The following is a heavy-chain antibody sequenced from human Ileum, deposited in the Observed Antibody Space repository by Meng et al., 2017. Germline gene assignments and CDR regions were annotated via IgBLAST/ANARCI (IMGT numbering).Heavy chain of an antibody. D-gene: IGHD3-10*01. CDR2: VNHDGGT. V-gene: IGHV4-34*02. Sequence: QGQLPQGGARLLKPSETLSLTCTVYGASFTGYSWTWIRQSPGKGLEWIGEVNHDGGTNYSPSLKSRVIISIDTSKNQFSLKLTAVTATDAAVYYCAREGSWFGADYWGQGTLVTVSS. J-gene: IGHJ4*02. CDR1: GASFTGYS. CDR3: AREGSWFGADY.